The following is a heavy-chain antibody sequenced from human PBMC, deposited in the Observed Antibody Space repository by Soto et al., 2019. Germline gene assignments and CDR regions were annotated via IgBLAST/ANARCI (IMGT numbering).Heavy chain of an antibody. V-gene: IGHV3-30-3*01. Sequence: PGGSLRLSCAASGFTFSSYAMHWVRQAPGKGLEWVAVISYDGSNKYYADSVKGRFTISRDNSKNTLYLQMNSLRAEDTAVYYCARGCTNGVCYPPYYYYGMDVWGQGTTVTV. D-gene: IGHD2-8*01. CDR2: ISYDGSNK. CDR1: GFTFSSYA. CDR3: ARGCTNGVCYPPYYYYGMDV. J-gene: IGHJ6*02.